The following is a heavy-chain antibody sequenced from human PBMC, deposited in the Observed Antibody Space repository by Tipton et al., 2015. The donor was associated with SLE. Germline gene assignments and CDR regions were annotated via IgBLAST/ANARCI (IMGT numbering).Heavy chain of an antibody. CDR2: VYISGDT. V-gene: IGHV4-61*02. J-gene: IGHJ4*02. CDR3: ARASWGSSGYYSGRYFDY. D-gene: IGHD3-22*01. CDR1: GGSLSRGSYF. Sequence: TLSLTCTVSGGSLSRGSYFWTWIRQPAGKGLEWVGRVYISGDTNYNPSLKSRVTISVDTSKNQFTLKLSSVTAADTAVYYCARASWGSSGYYSGRYFDYWGQGTLVTASS.